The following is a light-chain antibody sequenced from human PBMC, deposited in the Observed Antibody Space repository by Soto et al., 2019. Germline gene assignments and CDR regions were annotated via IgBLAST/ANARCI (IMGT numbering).Light chain of an antibody. V-gene: IGLV2-23*01. CDR3: CSFAGSSTGV. CDR2: EGT. CDR1: SYDIGTYNL. J-gene: IGLJ2*01. Sequence: QSVLTQPASVSGSPGQSITISCTGTSYDIGTYNLVSWYQHHPGKAPKLMIYEGTKRPSGVSYRFSGSKSGNTASLTISGLQAEDEADYYCCSFAGSSTGVYGGGTQLTVL.